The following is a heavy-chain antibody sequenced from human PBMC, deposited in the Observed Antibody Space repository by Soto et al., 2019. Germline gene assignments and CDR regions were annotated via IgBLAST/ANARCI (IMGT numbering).Heavy chain of an antibody. CDR2: INPSGGST. V-gene: IGHV1-46*01. CDR1: GYTFTSYY. Sequence: QVQLVQSGAEVKKPGASVKVSCKASGYTFTSYYMHWVRQAHGQGLAWMGIINPSGGSTSYAQKFQGRVTMTRDTSTSTVYMDLRSLRSEDTAVYYCARDGGYGDYEDLFDPWGQGTLVTVSS. CDR3: ARDGGYGDYEDLFDP. J-gene: IGHJ5*02. D-gene: IGHD4-17*01.